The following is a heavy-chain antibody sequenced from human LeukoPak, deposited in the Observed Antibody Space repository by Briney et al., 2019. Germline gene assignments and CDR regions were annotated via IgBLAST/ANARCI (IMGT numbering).Heavy chain of an antibody. J-gene: IGHJ3*02. D-gene: IGHD3-3*01. Sequence: SETLSLTCAVYGGSFSGYYWSRIRQPPGKGLEWIGEINHSGSTNYNPSLKSRVTMSVDTSKNQFSLKLSSVTAADTAVYYCARDERDYDFWSGGPPSAFDIWGQGTMVTVSS. CDR3: ARDERDYDFWSGGPPSAFDI. CDR2: INHSGST. CDR1: GGSFSGYY. V-gene: IGHV4-34*01.